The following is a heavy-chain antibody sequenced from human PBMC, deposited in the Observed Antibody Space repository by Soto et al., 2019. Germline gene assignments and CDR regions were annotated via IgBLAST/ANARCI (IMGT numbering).Heavy chain of an antibody. CDR2: ISSSGSHT. D-gene: IGHD5-12*01. V-gene: IGHV3-11*05. CDR3: ARGGGPSTNFDY. Sequence: GGSLRLSCAASGFTFSDYYMTWIRQAPGKELEWVSYISSSGSHTNYADSVKGRFTISRDNAQNSLFLQMSGLRAEDTAVYYCARGGGPSTNFDYWGQGTLVTVSS. CDR1: GFTFSDYY. J-gene: IGHJ4*02.